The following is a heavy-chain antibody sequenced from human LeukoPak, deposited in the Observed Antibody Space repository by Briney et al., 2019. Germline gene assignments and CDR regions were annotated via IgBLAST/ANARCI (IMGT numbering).Heavy chain of an antibody. V-gene: IGHV1-8*01. Sequence: ASVKVSCKASGYTFTSYDINWVRQAPGQGLEWMGWMNPNSGNTGYAQKFQGRVTMTRDTSISTAYMELSSLRSEDTAVYYCARVGIAAAHIDYWGQGTLVTVSS. CDR2: MNPNSGNT. J-gene: IGHJ4*02. CDR1: GYTFTSYD. D-gene: IGHD6-13*01. CDR3: ARVGIAAAHIDY.